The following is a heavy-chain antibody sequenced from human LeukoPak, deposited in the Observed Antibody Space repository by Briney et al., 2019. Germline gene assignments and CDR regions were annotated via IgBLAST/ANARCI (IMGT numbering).Heavy chain of an antibody. CDR1: GVSFSGYY. Sequence: KPSETLSLTCAVYGVSFSGYYWSWIRQPPGKGLEWIGEISHSGSTNYNPSLKSRVTISLDTSQNQFSLRLSSVTAADTALYYCARRPLFWRGYYTDYWGQGTLVTVSS. V-gene: IGHV4-34*01. CDR3: ARRPLFWRGYYTDY. CDR2: ISHSGST. D-gene: IGHD3-3*01. J-gene: IGHJ4*02.